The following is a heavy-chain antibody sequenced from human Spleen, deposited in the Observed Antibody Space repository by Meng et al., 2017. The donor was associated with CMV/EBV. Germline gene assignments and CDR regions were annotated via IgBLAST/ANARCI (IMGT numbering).Heavy chain of an antibody. J-gene: IGHJ4*02. CDR3: ARLLGYCSSTSCYTEDYFDY. V-gene: IGHV3-7*01. Sequence: LSLTCAASGFTFSSYWMSWVRQAPGKGLEWVANIKQDGSEKYYVDSVKGRFTISRDNAKNSLYLQMNSLRAEDTAVYYCARLLGYCSSTSCYTEDYFDYWGQGTLVTVSS. D-gene: IGHD2-2*02. CDR2: IKQDGSEK. CDR1: GFTFSSYW.